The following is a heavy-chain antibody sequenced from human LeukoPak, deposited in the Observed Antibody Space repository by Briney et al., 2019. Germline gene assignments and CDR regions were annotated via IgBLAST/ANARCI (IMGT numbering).Heavy chain of an antibody. D-gene: IGHD6-25*01. J-gene: IGHJ4*02. V-gene: IGHV4-30-2*01. Sequence: SETLSLTCAVSGGSISSRDYSWNWIRQPPGKGLEWIGSVYHGGTTHYNPSLKSRVSISEDRSNNQFFLKLSSVTAADTAMYFCARSPRGNYFDSWGEGTLVTVSS. CDR2: VYHGGTT. CDR3: ARSPRGNYFDS. CDR1: GGSISSRDYS.